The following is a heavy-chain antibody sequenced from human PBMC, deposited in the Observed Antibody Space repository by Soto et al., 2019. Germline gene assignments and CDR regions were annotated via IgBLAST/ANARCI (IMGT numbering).Heavy chain of an antibody. D-gene: IGHD1-1*01. CDR3: ARFLGTTCAWFDP. CDR1: GRCISSNSHY. CDR2: IYYSGST. V-gene: IGHV4-39*01. J-gene: IGHJ5*02. Sequence: PSETLSLTCTVSGRCISSNSHYWGWIRQPPGKGLEWIGSIYYSGSTYCNPSLKSRVTISVDTSKNQFSLKLSSVTAADTAVYYCARFLGTTCAWFDPLGQETLLTVSS.